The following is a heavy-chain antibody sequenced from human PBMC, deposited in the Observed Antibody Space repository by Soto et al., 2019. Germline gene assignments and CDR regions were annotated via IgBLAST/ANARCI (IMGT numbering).Heavy chain of an antibody. Sequence: EASVKVSCKASGYTFTSYGLSWLRQAPGQGLEWMGWINGYTGNTNYAQKFQGRVTMTTDTSTNTAYLDLWTLISDDTAVYYCARSWVTGKGGIDVWGQGTTVTVSS. J-gene: IGHJ6*02. CDR3: ARSWVTGKGGIDV. D-gene: IGHD3-16*01. CDR1: GYTFTSYG. CDR2: INGYTGNT. V-gene: IGHV1-18*01.